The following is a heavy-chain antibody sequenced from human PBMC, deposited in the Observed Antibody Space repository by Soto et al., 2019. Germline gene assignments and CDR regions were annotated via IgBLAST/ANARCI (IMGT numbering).Heavy chain of an antibody. D-gene: IGHD5-12*01. V-gene: IGHV3-30*18. CDR1: GFTFSSYD. CDR3: AKEYSGYDHFDY. Sequence: QVQLVESGGGVVQPGRSLRLSCAASGFTFSSYDMHWVRQAPGKWLEWVAVISYDGSNKYYADSVKGRFTISRDNSKNTRYLQMNSLRAEDTAVYYCAKEYSGYDHFDYWGQGTLVTVSS. J-gene: IGHJ4*02. CDR2: ISYDGSNK.